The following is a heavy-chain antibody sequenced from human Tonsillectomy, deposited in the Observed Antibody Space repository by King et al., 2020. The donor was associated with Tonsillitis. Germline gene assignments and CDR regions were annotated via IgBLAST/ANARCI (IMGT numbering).Heavy chain of an antibody. CDR2: IPSSGGIT. J-gene: IGHJ4*02. D-gene: IGHD5-24*01. Sequence: VQLVESGGGLVQPGGSLRLSCAASKFAFSGYAMSWVRQAPGKGLEWVSAIPSSGGITQYADSVKGRFTISRDNSKNTLYLQMNSLRAEDTAVYYCATLPRATWDAYSFYFVYWGQGTLVTVSS. CDR3: ATLPRATWDAYSFYFVY. CDR1: KFAFSGYA. V-gene: IGHV3-23*04.